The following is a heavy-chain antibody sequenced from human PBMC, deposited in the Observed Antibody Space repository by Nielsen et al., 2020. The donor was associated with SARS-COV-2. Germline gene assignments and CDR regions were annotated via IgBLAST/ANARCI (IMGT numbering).Heavy chain of an antibody. Sequence: GGSLRLSCAASGFSFSSYAMTWVRQAPGKGLEWVANIKEDGSEKNYVDSVKGRFTISRDNAKNLLFLQMNSLRAEDTSLYYCASHGTFDHWGQGTLVTVSS. CDR1: GFSFSSYA. D-gene: IGHD1-1*01. CDR2: IKEDGSEK. V-gene: IGHV3-7*01. J-gene: IGHJ4*02. CDR3: ASHGTFDH.